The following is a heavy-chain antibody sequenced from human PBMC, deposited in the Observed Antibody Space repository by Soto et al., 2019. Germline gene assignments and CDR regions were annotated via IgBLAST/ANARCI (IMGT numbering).Heavy chain of an antibody. CDR1: GFTFSSYG. V-gene: IGHV3-30*18. D-gene: IGHD5-18*01. Sequence: QVQLVESGGGVVQPGRSLRLCCAASGFTFSSYGMHWVRQAPGKGLEWVAVISYDGSKEFYADSVKGRFTISRDNSKNTLSLQMNSLRAEDTAVYYCAKDLRLWSKDYYYYGMDVWGQGTTVTVSS. CDR2: ISYDGSKE. CDR3: AKDLRLWSKDYYYYGMDV. J-gene: IGHJ6*02.